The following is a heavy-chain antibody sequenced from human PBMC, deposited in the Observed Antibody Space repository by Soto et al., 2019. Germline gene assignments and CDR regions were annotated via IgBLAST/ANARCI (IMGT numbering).Heavy chain of an antibody. D-gene: IGHD1-26*01. J-gene: IGHJ6*02. Sequence: SETLSLTCTVSGGSLSSRNWSWIRQPPGKRLEWIGYIYSSGSANYNPSLNSRVTISADTSKNQFSLKLTSVTAADTAVYYCARLMGASWRFLDVWGQGTTVTVSS. CDR2: IYSSGSA. CDR1: GGSLSSRN. V-gene: IGHV4-59*01. CDR3: ARLMGASWRFLDV.